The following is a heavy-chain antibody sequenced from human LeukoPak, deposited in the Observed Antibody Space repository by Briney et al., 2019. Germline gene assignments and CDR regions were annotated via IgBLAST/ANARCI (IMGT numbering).Heavy chain of an antibody. Sequence: SETLSLTCAVYDGSFSGYYWSWIRQPPGKGLEWIGEINHSGSTNYNPSLKSRVTISVDTSKNQFSLKLSSVTAADTAVYYCARGRSRLRFLEWLPTGYMDVWGKGTTVTVSS. CDR3: ARGRSRLRFLEWLPTGYMDV. J-gene: IGHJ6*03. D-gene: IGHD3-3*01. CDR2: INHSGST. V-gene: IGHV4-34*01. CDR1: DGSFSGYY.